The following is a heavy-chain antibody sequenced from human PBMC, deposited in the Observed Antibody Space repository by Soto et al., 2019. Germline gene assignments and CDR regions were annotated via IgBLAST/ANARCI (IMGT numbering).Heavy chain of an antibody. CDR3: AKIVGSGWYLENY. Sequence: PGGSLRLSCAASGFTFSSYGMHWVRQAPGKGLEWVAVISYDGSNKYYADSVKGRFTISRDNSKNTLYLQMNSLRAEDTAVYYCAKIVGSGWYLENYWGQGTLVTVSS. CDR1: GFTFSSYG. V-gene: IGHV3-30*18. J-gene: IGHJ4*02. D-gene: IGHD6-19*01. CDR2: ISYDGSNK.